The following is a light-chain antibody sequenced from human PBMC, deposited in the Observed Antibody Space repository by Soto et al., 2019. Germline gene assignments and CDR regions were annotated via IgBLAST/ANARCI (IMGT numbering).Light chain of an antibody. CDR1: SSNIGSNT. Sequence: QSVLTQPPSASGTPGQRVTISCSGSSSNIGSNTVNWYQQLPGTAPKLLIYSNNQRPSGVPDRFSGSKSGTSASLAISGLQSEDEADFYCAAWDDSLTGSAVFGGGTKVTVL. V-gene: IGLV1-44*01. J-gene: IGLJ2*01. CDR2: SNN. CDR3: AAWDDSLTGSAV.